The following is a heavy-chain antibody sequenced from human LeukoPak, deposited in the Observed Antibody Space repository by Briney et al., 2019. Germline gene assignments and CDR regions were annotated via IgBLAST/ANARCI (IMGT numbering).Heavy chain of an antibody. CDR1: GGSFSSYY. CDR2: ISGSGGST. Sequence: ETLSLTCAVYGGSFSSYYWSWVRQAPGKGLEWVSAISGSGGSTYYADPVKGRFTISRDNSKDTLYLQMNSLRAEDTAVYYCAKLELEPPFDYWGQGTLVTVSS. CDR3: AKLELEPPFDY. D-gene: IGHD1-1*01. V-gene: IGHV3-23*01. J-gene: IGHJ4*02.